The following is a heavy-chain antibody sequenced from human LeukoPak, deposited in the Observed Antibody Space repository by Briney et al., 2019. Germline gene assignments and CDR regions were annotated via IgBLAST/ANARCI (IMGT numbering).Heavy chain of an antibody. D-gene: IGHD3-3*01. V-gene: IGHV1-18*01. J-gene: IGHJ6*03. CDR2: ISAYNGNT. CDR1: GYTFTSYG. CDR3: ARIKANYDFWSGWDYMDV. Sequence: RASVKVSCKASGYTFTSYGISWVRQAPGQGLEWMGWISAYNGNTNYAQKLQGRVTMTTDTSTSTAYMELRSLRSDDTAVYYCARIKANYDFWSGWDYMDVWGKGTTVTVSS.